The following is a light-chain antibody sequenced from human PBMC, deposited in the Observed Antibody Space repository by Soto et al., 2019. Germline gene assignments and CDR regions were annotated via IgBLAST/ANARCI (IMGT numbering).Light chain of an antibody. CDR3: QQVKSYPWT. V-gene: IGKV1-6*02. J-gene: IGKJ1*01. CDR2: GAS. Sequence: AIQMTQSPSSLSASVGDRVTVTCRASQGIRNDLSWYQQKPGKAPKLLIYGASYLQSGVPSRFSGSGSGTDFSLTITGLQPEDFAIYYCQQVKSYPWTFGQGT. CDR1: QGIRND.